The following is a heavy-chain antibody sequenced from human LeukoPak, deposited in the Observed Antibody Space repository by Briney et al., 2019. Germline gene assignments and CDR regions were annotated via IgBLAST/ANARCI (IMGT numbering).Heavy chain of an antibody. D-gene: IGHD3-3*01. CDR1: GLTFDDYA. CDR3: AKGRDFWSGYYFDY. J-gene: IGHJ4*02. Sequence: PGRSLRLSCAASGLTFDDYAMHWVRQAPGKGLEWVSGISWNSGSIGYADSVKGRFTISRDNAKDSLYLQMNSLRAEDTALYYCAKGRDFWSGYYFDYWGQGTLVTVSS. V-gene: IGHV3-9*01. CDR2: ISWNSGSI.